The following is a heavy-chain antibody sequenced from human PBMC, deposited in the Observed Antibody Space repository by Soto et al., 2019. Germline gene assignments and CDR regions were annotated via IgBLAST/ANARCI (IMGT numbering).Heavy chain of an antibody. Sequence: ASVKVSCKASGYTFTSYGISWARQAPGQGLEWMGWISAYNGNIKYAQNLQGRVTMTTDTSTSTAYMELRSLRSDDTAVYYCARTWTRRQVGSVAAAGPRFDYWGQGILVTVSS. CDR1: GYTFTSYG. CDR2: ISAYNGNI. V-gene: IGHV1-18*01. CDR3: ARTWTRRQVGSVAAAGPRFDY. D-gene: IGHD6-25*01. J-gene: IGHJ4*02.